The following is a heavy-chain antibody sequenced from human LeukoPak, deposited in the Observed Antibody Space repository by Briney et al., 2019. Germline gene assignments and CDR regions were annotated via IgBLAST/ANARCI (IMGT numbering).Heavy chain of an antibody. D-gene: IGHD4-23*01. Sequence: GSLRLSCAASGFTFSSYSMNWVRQAPGKGLEWIGEIYHSGSTNYNPSLKSRVTMSVDKSKNQFSLKLNSVTAADTAVYYCLYGGNSGDWVYWGQGTLVTVSS. V-gene: IGHV4-4*02. CDR1: GFTFSSYSM. CDR2: IYHSGST. J-gene: IGHJ4*02. CDR3: LYGGNSGDWVY.